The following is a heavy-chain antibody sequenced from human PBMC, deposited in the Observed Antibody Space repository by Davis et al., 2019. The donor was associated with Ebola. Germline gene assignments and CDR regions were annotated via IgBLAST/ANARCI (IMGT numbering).Heavy chain of an antibody. V-gene: IGHV4-34*01. D-gene: IGHD6-19*01. Sequence: PSETLSLTCAVYGGSFSGYYWSWIRQPPGKGLEWIGEINHSGSTNYNPSLKSRVTISVDTSKNQFSLKLSSVTAADTAVYYCARMRQWLVRNFDYWGQGTLVTVSS. J-gene: IGHJ4*02. CDR3: ARMRQWLVRNFDY. CDR1: GGSFSGYY. CDR2: INHSGST.